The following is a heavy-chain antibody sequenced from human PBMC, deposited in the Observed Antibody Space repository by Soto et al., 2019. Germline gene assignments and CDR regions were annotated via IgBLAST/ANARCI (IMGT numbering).Heavy chain of an antibody. J-gene: IGHJ4*02. CDR1: GFSLSTSRVG. CDR3: AHRRNSSWFFDY. CDR2: IYWDDDK. Sequence: SGPTLVNPTQTLTLTCTFSGFSLSTSRVGVGWIRQPPGKALEWLALIYWDDDKRYSPSLKSRLTITKDTSKNHVVLTMTNMDPVDTATYHCAHRRNSSWFFDYWGQGTLVTVSS. V-gene: IGHV2-5*02. D-gene: IGHD6-13*01.